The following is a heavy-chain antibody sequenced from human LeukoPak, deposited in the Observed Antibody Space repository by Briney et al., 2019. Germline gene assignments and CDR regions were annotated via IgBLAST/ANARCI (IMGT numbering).Heavy chain of an antibody. CDR1: GLSGSSNY. V-gene: IGHV3-53*01. CDR2: IYSGGSA. D-gene: IGHD6-13*01. Sequence: GSLRLSCSASGLSGSSNYMSWVRQAPGEGLEWVSLIYSGGSAYYADSVKGRFMISRDNSKTTLYLQMNSLRAEDTAVYYCARATRIAAAEFFFDYWGQGTLVTVSS. J-gene: IGHJ4*02. CDR3: ARATRIAAAEFFFDY.